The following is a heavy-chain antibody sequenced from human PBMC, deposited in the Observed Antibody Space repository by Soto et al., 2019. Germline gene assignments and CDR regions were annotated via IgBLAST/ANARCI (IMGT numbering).Heavy chain of an antibody. CDR1: GYSISSGYY. CDR2: TYYGASS. J-gene: IGHJ4*02. CDR3: VRVAGSASWYETDY. V-gene: IGHV4-38-2*01. Sequence: PSETLSLTCAVSGYSISSGYYWGWIRQPPRKGLEWLGTTYYGASSYYNPSLRSRITIFLDATTNQLSLKLSSVTAADTAVYCFVRVAGSASWYETDYWGQGILVTVSS. D-gene: IGHD6-13*01.